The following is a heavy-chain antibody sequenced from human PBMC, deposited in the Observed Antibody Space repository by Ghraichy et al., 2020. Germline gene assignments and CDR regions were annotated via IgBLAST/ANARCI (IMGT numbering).Heavy chain of an antibody. V-gene: IGHV4-59*01. J-gene: IGHJ5*02. CDR2: IYYSGST. D-gene: IGHD6-13*01. Sequence: SQTLSLTCTVSGGSISSYYWSWIRQPPGKGLEWIGYIYYSGSTNYNPSLKSRVTISVDTSKNQFSLKLSSVTAADTAVYYCARDYRTYSSSWYRVEWFDPWGQGTLVTVSS. CDR3: ARDYRTYSSSWYRVEWFDP. CDR1: GGSISSYY.